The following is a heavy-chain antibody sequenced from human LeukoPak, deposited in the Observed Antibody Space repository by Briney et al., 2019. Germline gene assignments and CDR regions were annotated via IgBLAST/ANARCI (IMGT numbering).Heavy chain of an antibody. CDR1: GSAFTSYG. CDR3: AKDILAAIDS. J-gene: IGHJ4*02. CDR2: IKSDGSKT. V-gene: IGHV3-30*02. Sequence: PGGSLRLSCMASGSAFTSYGMHWVRQAPGKGLEWVGFIKSDGSKTFYVEAVKGRFTLSRDNSKNTVFLQMNSLRGNDTATYYCAKDILAAIDSWGQGTLVTVSS.